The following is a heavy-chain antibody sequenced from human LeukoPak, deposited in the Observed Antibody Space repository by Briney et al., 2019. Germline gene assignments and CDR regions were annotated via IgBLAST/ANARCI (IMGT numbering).Heavy chain of an antibody. D-gene: IGHD5-24*01. CDR3: ARAGDGYNMHFDY. V-gene: IGHV3-30*14. J-gene: IGHJ4*02. Sequence: GGSLRLSCAASGFTFSSYAMHWVRQAPGKGLEWVAVISYDGSNKYYADSVKGRFTISRDNSKNTLYLQMNSLRAEDTAVYYCARAGDGYNMHFDYWGQGTLVTVSS. CDR1: GFTFSSYA. CDR2: ISYDGSNK.